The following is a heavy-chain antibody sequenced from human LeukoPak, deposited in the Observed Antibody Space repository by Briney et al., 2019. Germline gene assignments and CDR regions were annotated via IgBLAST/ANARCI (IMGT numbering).Heavy chain of an antibody. CDR1: GFTFSSYA. CDR3: AREDPHDAFDI. CDR2: ISSNGGST. V-gene: IGHV3-64*01. J-gene: IGHJ3*02. Sequence: GGSLRLSCAASGFTFSSYAMHWVRQAPGKGLEYVSAISSNGGSTYYANSVKGRFTISRDNSKNTLYLQMGSRRAEDMAVYYCAREDPHDAFDIWGQGTMVTVSS.